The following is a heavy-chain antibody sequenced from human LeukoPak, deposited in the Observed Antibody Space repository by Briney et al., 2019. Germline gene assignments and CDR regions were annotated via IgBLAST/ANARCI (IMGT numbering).Heavy chain of an antibody. D-gene: IGHD6-13*01. V-gene: IGHV3-21*01. CDR3: ARAVLAAAGIAFDI. CDR1: GFTFSSYS. CDR2: ISSSSYI. Sequence: GGSLRLSCAASGFTFSSYSMNWVRQAPGKGLEWVSSISSSSYIYYADSVKCRFTISRDNAKNSLYLQMNSLRAEDTAVYYCARAVLAAAGIAFDIWGQGTMVTVSS. J-gene: IGHJ3*02.